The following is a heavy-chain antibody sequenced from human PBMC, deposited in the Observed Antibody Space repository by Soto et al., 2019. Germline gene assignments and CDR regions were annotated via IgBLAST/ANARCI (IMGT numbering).Heavy chain of an antibody. J-gene: IGHJ4*02. CDR3: ARHFKPEGFSIAARHHFDY. CDR2: IYYSGST. D-gene: IGHD6-6*01. CDR1: GGSISSSSYY. Sequence: SETLSLTCTVSGGSISSSSYYWGWIRQPPGKGLEWIGSIYYSGSTYYNPSLKSRVTISVDTSKNQFSLKLSSVTAADTAVYYCARHFKPEGFSIAARHHFDYWGQGTLVTVSS. V-gene: IGHV4-39*01.